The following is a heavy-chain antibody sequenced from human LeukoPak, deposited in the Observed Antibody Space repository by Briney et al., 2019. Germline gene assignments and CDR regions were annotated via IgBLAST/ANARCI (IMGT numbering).Heavy chain of an antibody. CDR1: GGSISSSSYY. CDR3: ARDGLGGSYRPFDY. V-gene: IGHV4-39*02. CDR2: IYYSGST. Sequence: PSETLSLTCTVSGGSISSSSYYWGWIRQPPGKGLEWIGSIYYSGSTYYNPSLKSRVTISVDTSKNQFSLKLSSVTAADTAVYYCARDGLGGSYRPFDYWGQGTLVTVSS. J-gene: IGHJ4*02. D-gene: IGHD1-26*01.